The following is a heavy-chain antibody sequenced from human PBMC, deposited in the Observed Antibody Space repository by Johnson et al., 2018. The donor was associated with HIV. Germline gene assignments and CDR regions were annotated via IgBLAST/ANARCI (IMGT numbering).Heavy chain of an antibody. J-gene: IGHJ3*02. CDR3: ARVVGYKYGSAGDNDAFDI. V-gene: IGHV3-20*04. Sequence: MLLVESGGGVVRPGGSLRLSCAASGFTFDDYGMSWVRQAPGKGLAWASGITWNGGSTGYADSVKVRFTISRDNAKNSLYLQMNSLRAEDTALYYCARVVGYKYGSAGDNDAFDIWGQGTMVTVSS. D-gene: IGHD5-18*01. CDR1: GFTFDDYG. CDR2: ITWNGGST.